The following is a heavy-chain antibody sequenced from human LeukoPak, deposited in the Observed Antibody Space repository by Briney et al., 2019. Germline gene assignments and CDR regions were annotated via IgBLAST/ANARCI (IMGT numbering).Heavy chain of an antibody. CDR1: GGSISSYY. CDR2: IHYSGST. V-gene: IGHV4-59*01. Sequence: SETLSLTCTVSGGSISSYYWSWIRQPPGKGLEWTGYIHYSGSTNYNPSLKSRVTISVDTSKNQFSLKLSSVTAADTAVYYCARGRFLEWLLPGAFDIWGQGTMVTVSS. J-gene: IGHJ3*02. D-gene: IGHD3-3*01. CDR3: ARGRFLEWLLPGAFDI.